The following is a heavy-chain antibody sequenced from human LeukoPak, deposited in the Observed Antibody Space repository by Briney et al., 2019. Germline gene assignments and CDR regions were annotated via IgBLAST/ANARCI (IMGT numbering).Heavy chain of an antibody. CDR3: ARGDFREDLVVDY. CDR1: GFTFSSYA. D-gene: IGHD3-3*01. Sequence: GALRLSCAASGFTFSSYAMHWVRQAPGKGVEWGAVISYDGSNKYYADSVKGRFTISRDNSKNTLYLQMNSLRAEDTAVYYCARGDFREDLVVDYWGQGTLVTVSS. V-gene: IGHV3-30-3*01. CDR2: ISYDGSNK. J-gene: IGHJ4*02.